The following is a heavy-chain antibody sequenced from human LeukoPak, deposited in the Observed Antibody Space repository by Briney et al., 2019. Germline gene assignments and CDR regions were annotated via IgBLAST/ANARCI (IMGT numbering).Heavy chain of an antibody. D-gene: IGHD5-12*01. CDR3: ARDKGGYDDY. CDR2: INTDGSYT. CDR1: GFTLSRYW. J-gene: IGHJ4*02. V-gene: IGHV3-74*01. Sequence: PGRSLRLSCAASGFTLSRYWVHWVRQAPGKGLVWVSRINTDGSYTSYADSVEGRFTISRDNAKNTLYLQMNSLRAEDTAVYYCARDKGGYDDYWGQGTLVTVSS.